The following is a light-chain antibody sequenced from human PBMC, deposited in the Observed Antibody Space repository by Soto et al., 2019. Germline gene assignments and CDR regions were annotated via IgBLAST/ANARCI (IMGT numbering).Light chain of an antibody. CDR2: DVS. J-gene: IGLJ2*01. V-gene: IGLV2-14*03. CDR3: SSFTRIVGL. Sequence: QSALTQPASVSGSPGQTITISCTGAVSEVAGYTYVSWYQQHPGKGPKVIIYDVSNRPLGVSNRFSGSKSGTTASLTISGLQAEDEADYYCSSFTRIVGLFGGGTTVTVL. CDR1: VSEVAGYTY.